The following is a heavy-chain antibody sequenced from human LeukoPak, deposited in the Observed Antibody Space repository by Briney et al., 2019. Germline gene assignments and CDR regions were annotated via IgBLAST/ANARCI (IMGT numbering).Heavy chain of an antibody. CDR1: SGSFSGYS. D-gene: IGHD4-17*01. V-gene: IGHV4-34*01. Sequence: SETLSLTCAVYSGSFSGYSWSWIRQPPEKGLEWIGEINHSGSINYNPSVRSRVTISEDTSKNQFSLNLNSVTAADTAVYYCARGRGDEYGDYDYWGQGTLVTVSS. CDR3: ARGRGDEYGDYDY. J-gene: IGHJ4*02. CDR2: INHSGSI.